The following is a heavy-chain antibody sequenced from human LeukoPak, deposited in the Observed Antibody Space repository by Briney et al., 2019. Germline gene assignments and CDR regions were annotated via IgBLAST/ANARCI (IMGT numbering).Heavy chain of an antibody. D-gene: IGHD3-16*01. J-gene: IGHJ4*02. V-gene: IGHV3-7*01. CDR1: GFTFSSYW. Sequence: GGSLRLSCAASGFTFSSYWMSWVRQAPGKGLEWVANIKQDGSEEYYVDSVKGRFTISRDNAKNSLYLQMNSLRAEDTAVYYCARERRSGIMITFGGVTYFDYWGQGTLVTVSS. CDR3: ARERRSGIMITFGGVTYFDY. CDR2: IKQDGSEE.